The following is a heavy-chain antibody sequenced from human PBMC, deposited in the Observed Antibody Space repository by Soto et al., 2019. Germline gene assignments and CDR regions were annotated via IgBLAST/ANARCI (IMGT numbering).Heavy chain of an antibody. CDR3: AREVPTPYYFDY. J-gene: IGHJ4*02. CDR2: IYYSGST. Sequence: SETLSLTCTVSGGSISSGGYYWSWIRQHPGKGLEWIGYIYYSGSTYYNPSLKSRVTISVDTSKNQFSLKLSSVTAADTAVYYCAREVPTPYYFDYWGQGTRVTVSS. V-gene: IGHV4-31*03. CDR1: GGSISSGGYY.